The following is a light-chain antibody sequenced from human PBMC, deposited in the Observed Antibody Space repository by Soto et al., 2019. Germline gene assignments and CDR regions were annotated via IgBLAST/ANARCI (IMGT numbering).Light chain of an antibody. CDR3: SSFTSSNTLV. Sequence: QSALTQPPSVSGSPGQSVTISCTGTSSDVGSYNRVSWYQQPPGTAPKLIIYEVSNRPSGVPDRFFGSKSGNTASLTISGLQAEDEADYYCSSFTSSNTLVFGGGTKLTVL. J-gene: IGLJ3*02. CDR1: SSDVGSYNR. CDR2: EVS. V-gene: IGLV2-18*02.